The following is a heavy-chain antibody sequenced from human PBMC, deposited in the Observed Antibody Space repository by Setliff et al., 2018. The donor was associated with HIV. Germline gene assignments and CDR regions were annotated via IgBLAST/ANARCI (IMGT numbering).Heavy chain of an antibody. J-gene: IGHJ4*02. Sequence: PSETLSLTCTVSGGSISSSSYYWGWIRQPPGKGLEWIGSIYYSGSTYYNPSLKSRVTISVDTSKNQFSLKLSSVTPADTSVYYCATYSSSWPDYWGQGTLVTVSS. D-gene: IGHD6-13*01. CDR1: GGSISSSSYY. V-gene: IGHV4-39*01. CDR3: ATYSSSWPDY. CDR2: IYYSGST.